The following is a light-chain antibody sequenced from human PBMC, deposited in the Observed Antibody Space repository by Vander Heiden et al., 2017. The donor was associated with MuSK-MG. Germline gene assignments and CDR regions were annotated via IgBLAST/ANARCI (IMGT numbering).Light chain of an antibody. V-gene: IGKV1-6*01. CDR1: QGIRND. CDR3: RRDNNYPRT. Sequence: HLTQSPSSLSASVGDRVTITCRASQGIRNDLGWYQQKPGKAPKLLIYAASSLQSGVPSRFSGSGSGTDFTLTISSLPPEDFATYYCRRDNNYPRTFGQGTKVEVK. J-gene: IGKJ1*01. CDR2: AAS.